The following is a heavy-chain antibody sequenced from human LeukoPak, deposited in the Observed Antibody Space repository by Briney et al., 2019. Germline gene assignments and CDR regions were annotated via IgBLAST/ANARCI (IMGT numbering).Heavy chain of an antibody. J-gene: IGHJ4*02. Sequence: GGSLRLSCAASGFTFSSYWMHWVRQAPGKGLVWVSRINSDGSSTSYADSMKGRFTISRDSAKNTLYLQMNSLRAEDTAVYYCAKNRMGPIWFGELLFDYWGQGTLVTVSS. CDR3: AKNRMGPIWFGELLFDY. D-gene: IGHD3-10*01. CDR1: GFTFSSYW. CDR2: INSDGSST. V-gene: IGHV3-74*01.